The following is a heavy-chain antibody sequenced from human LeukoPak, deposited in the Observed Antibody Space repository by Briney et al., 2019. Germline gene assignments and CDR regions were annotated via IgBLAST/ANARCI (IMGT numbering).Heavy chain of an antibody. D-gene: IGHD6-13*01. CDR3: ARHQWGAAAARKFDY. V-gene: IGHV4-39*01. CDR1: GGSISSYY. CDR2: IYYSGST. J-gene: IGHJ4*02. Sequence: SETLSLTCTVSGGSISSYYWSWIRQPPGKGLEWISSIYYSGSTYYNPSLKSRVTISVDTSKNQFSLKVSSVTAADTAVYYCARHQWGAAAARKFDYWGQGTLVTVSS.